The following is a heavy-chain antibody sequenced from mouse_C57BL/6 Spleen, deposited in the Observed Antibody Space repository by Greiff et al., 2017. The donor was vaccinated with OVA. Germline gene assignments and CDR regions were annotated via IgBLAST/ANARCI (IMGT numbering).Heavy chain of an antibody. CDR1: GYTFTSYW. CDR3: AKGYSNYPYYAMDY. Sequence: QVQLQQPGAELVKPGASVKMSCKASGYTFTSYWITWVKQRPGQGLEWIGDIYPGSGSTNYNEKFKSKATLTVDTSSSTAYMQLSSLTSEDSAVYYCAKGYSNYPYYAMDYWGQGTSVTVSS. V-gene: IGHV1-55*01. J-gene: IGHJ4*01. CDR2: IYPGSGST. D-gene: IGHD2-5*01.